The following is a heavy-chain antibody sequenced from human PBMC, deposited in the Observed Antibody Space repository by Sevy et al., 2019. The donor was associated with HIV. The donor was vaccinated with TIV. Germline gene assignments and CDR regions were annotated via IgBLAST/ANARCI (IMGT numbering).Heavy chain of an antibody. V-gene: IGHV4-34*01. CDR2: INHSGGT. CDR1: GGSFSGYY. CDR3: ATYDYVWGSFHY. Sequence: SETLSLTCAVYGGSFSGYYWSWIRQSPGKGLEWIGEINHSGGTNYNPSLKSRVTISVDTSKNQFSLKLVAVTAADTAVYYCATYDYVWGSFHYWGQGTLVTVSS. D-gene: IGHD3-16*01. J-gene: IGHJ4*02.